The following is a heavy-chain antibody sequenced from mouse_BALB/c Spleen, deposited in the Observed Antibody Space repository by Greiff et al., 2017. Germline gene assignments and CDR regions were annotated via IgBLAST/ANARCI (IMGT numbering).Heavy chain of an antibody. J-gene: IGHJ4*01. CDR1: GFNIKDTY. D-gene: IGHD1-1*01. Sequence: EVQLMESGAELVKPGASVKLSCTASGFNIKDTYMHWVKQRPEQGLEWIGRIDPANGNTKYDPKFQGKATITADTSSNTAYLQLSSLTSEDTAVYYCARDYYGSSYVGYAMDYWGQGTSVTVSS. CDR3: ARDYYGSSYVGYAMDY. V-gene: IGHV14-3*02. CDR2: IDPANGNT.